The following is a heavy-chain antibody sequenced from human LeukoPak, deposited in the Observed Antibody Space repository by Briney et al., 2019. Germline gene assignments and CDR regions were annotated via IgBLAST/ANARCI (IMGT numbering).Heavy chain of an antibody. CDR3: ARDGIIVVVPAASYYYYMDV. Sequence: GGSLRLSCAASGFTFSSYAMHWVRQAPGKGLEWVAVISYDGSNKYYADSVKGRFTISRDNSKNTLYLQMNSLRAEDTAVYYCARDGIIVVVPAASYYYYMDVWGKGTTVTVSS. J-gene: IGHJ6*03. V-gene: IGHV3-30-3*01. D-gene: IGHD2-2*01. CDR2: ISYDGSNK. CDR1: GFTFSSYA.